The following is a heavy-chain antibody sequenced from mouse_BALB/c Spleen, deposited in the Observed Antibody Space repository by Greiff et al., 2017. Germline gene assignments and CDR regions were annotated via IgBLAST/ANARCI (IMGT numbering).Heavy chain of an antibody. J-gene: IGHJ4*01. Sequence: VQLQQSGAELVTPGASVKLSCTASGFNIKDTYMHWVKQRPEQGLEWIGRIDPADGNTKYDPKFQGKATITADTSSNTAYLQLSSLTSEDTAVYCCAFYDGYSLWGAMDYWGQGTSVTVSS. CDR2: IDPADGNT. V-gene: IGHV14-3*02. CDR1: GFNIKDTY. D-gene: IGHD2-3*01. CDR3: AFYDGYSLWGAMDY.